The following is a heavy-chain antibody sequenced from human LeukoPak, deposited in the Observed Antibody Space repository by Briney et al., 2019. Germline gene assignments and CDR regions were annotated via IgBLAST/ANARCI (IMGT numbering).Heavy chain of an antibody. J-gene: IGHJ5*02. D-gene: IGHD1-7*01. CDR2: IIPIFGTA. Sequence: SVKVSCKASGGTFSSYAISWVRQAPGQGLEWMGGIIPIFGTANYAQKFQGRVTITADESTSTAYMELSSLRSEDTAVYYCARTLGAGTDNWFDPWGQGTLVTVSS. CDR3: ARTLGAGTDNWFDP. CDR1: GGTFSSYA. V-gene: IGHV1-69*13.